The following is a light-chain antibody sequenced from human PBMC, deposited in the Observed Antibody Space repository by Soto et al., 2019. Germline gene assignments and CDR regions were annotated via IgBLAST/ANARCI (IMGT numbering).Light chain of an antibody. Sequence: QSALTQPASVSGSPGQSITISCTGTSSDIGDYDYVSWYQQHPGKAPKLMIYEVINRPSGVSDRLSGSKSGNTASLTISGLQAEDEADYYCSAWDGSLNGDVFGTGTKVTVL. CDR2: EVI. CDR1: SSDIGDYDY. J-gene: IGLJ1*01. CDR3: SAWDGSLNGDV. V-gene: IGLV2-14*01.